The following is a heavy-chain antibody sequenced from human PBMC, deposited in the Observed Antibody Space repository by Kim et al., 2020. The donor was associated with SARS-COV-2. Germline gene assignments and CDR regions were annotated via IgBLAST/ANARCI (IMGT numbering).Heavy chain of an antibody. Sequence: ASVKVSYKVSGYTLTELSMHWVRQAPGKGLEWMGGFDPEDGETIYAQKFQGRVTMTEDTSTDTAYMELSSLRSEDTAVYYCATDLNFGPNYDFWSGYSYWYFDLWGRGTLVTVSS. J-gene: IGHJ2*01. CDR3: ATDLNFGPNYDFWSGYSYWYFDL. CDR2: FDPEDGET. CDR1: GYTLTELS. V-gene: IGHV1-24*01. D-gene: IGHD3-3*01.